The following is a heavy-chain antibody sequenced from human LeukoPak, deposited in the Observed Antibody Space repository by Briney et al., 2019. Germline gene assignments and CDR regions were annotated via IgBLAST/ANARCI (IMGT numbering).Heavy chain of an antibody. Sequence: PGGSLRLSCAASGFTFSSYAMSWVRQAPGKGLEWVSAISGSGGSTYYADSVKGRFTISRDNSKSTLYLQMNSLRAEDTAVYYCAKATPPNYYDSSGSTDYWGQGTLVTVSS. J-gene: IGHJ4*02. V-gene: IGHV3-23*01. D-gene: IGHD3-22*01. CDR2: ISGSGGST. CDR3: AKATPPNYYDSSGSTDY. CDR1: GFTFSSYA.